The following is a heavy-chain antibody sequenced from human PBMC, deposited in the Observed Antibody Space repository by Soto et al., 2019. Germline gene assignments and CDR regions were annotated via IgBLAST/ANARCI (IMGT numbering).Heavy chain of an antibody. CDR3: ARGGSYMDGYNTDYGMDV. D-gene: IGHD3-16*01. J-gene: IGHJ6*02. CDR1: GGTFSSYA. CDR2: IIPIFGTA. V-gene: IGHV1-69*13. Sequence: GASVKVSCKASGGTFSSYAISWVRQAPGQGLEWMGGIIPIFGTANYAQKFQGRVTITADESTSTAYMELSSLRSEDTAVYYCARGGSYMDGYNTDYGMDVWGQGTTVTVSS.